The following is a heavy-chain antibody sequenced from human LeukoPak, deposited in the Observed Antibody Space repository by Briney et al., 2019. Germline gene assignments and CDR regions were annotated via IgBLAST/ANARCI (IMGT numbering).Heavy chain of an antibody. V-gene: IGHV1-2*02. CDR3: ARFIMVLGIIRYWFDS. Sequence: ASVKVSCKASGYTFTDYYIHWVRQAPGQGLEWMGWINPNVGATNYAQKFQGRVTMARDTSISTAYMELRRLRSDDTAVYYCARFIMVLGIIRYWFDSWGQGTLVTVSS. CDR1: GYTFTDYY. J-gene: IGHJ5*01. CDR2: INPNVGAT. D-gene: IGHD3-10*01.